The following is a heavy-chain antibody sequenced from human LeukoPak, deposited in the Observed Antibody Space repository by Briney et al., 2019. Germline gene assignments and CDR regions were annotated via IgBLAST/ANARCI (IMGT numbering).Heavy chain of an antibody. J-gene: IGHJ4*02. CDR2: MQYDESEE. Sequence: GGSRGLSCAPSGFSSGTYGMPWVGRAQGRGREWVTFMQYDESEEYYADSVKGRFTISRDNSKNTLYLQMDSLRGEDTAVYYCAGKAAAYYFVYWGQGTLVTVSS. D-gene: IGHD2-2*01. CDR1: GFSSGTYG. CDR3: AGKAAAYYFVY. V-gene: IGHV3-30*02.